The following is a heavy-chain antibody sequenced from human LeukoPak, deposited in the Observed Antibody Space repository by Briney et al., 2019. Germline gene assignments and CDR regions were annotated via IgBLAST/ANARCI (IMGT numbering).Heavy chain of an antibody. CDR3: ARLSAYYDILTGQNWFDP. J-gene: IGHJ5*02. CDR2: IYPGDSDT. V-gene: IGHV5-51*01. CDR1: GYSFTSYW. Sequence: GESLEISCKGSGYSFTSYWIGWGRQMPGKGLEWMGIIYPGDSDTRYSPSFQGQVTISADKSISTAYLQWSSLKASDTAMYYCARLSAYYDILTGQNWFDPWGQGTLATVSS. D-gene: IGHD3-9*01.